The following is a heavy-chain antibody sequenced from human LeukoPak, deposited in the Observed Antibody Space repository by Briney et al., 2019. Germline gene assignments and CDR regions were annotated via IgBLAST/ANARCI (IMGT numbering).Heavy chain of an antibody. D-gene: IGHD7-27*01. CDR1: GGSISNTYYY. CDR3: ARVGTGDRYYYYYMDV. V-gene: IGHV4-39*07. Sequence: SETLSLTCTVSGGSISNTYYYWGWIRQPPGKGLEWIGSIYNSGSTHYNPSLKSRVTISVDTSKNQFSLKLSSVTAADTAVYYCARVGTGDRYYYYYMDVWGKGTTVTVSS. J-gene: IGHJ6*03. CDR2: IYNSGST.